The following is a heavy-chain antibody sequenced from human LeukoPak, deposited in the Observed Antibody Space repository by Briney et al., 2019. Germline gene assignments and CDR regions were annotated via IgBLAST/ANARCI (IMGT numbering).Heavy chain of an antibody. J-gene: IGHJ4*02. CDR1: GGTFSSYA. D-gene: IGHD3-10*01. V-gene: IGHV1-69*13. Sequence: SVKVSCKASGGTFSSYAISWVRQAPGQGLEWMGGIIPIFGTANYAQKFQGRVTITADESTSTAYVELSRLRSEDTAVYYCAAEKTYYYGSEKVVWYYFDYWGQGTLVTVSS. CDR2: IIPIFGTA. CDR3: AAEKTYYYGSEKVVWYYFDY.